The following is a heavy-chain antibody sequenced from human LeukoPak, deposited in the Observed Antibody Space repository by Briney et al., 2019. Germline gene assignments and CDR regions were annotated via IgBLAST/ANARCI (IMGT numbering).Heavy chain of an antibody. D-gene: IGHD3-22*01. CDR2: IRYDGSNK. J-gene: IGHJ4*02. Sequence: GGSLRLSCAASGFTFSSYGMYWVRQAPGKGLEWVAFIRYDGSNKYYADSVKGRFTISRDNAKNSLYLQMNSLRAEDTALYYCARSLYYDSSGYYYDGVDRWIDYWGQGTLVTVSS. CDR1: GFTFSSYG. CDR3: ARSLYYDSSGYYYDGVDRWIDY. V-gene: IGHV3-30*02.